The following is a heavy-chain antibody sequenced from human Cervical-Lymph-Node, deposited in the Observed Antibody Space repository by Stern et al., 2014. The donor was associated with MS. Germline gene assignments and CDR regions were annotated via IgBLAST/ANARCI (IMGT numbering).Heavy chain of an antibody. Sequence: QVQLVQSGAEVKKPGASVKVSCKASGYTFSRYDINWLRQAAGQGPEWMGWMTPNSGNSGFAQKFHGRVTLTRNTSISTAYMELSSLRSEDTAVYYCTKAWGHWGQGTQVTVSS. CDR1: GYTFSRYD. D-gene: IGHD7-27*01. CDR2: MTPNSGNS. CDR3: TKAWGH. V-gene: IGHV1-8*01. J-gene: IGHJ1*01.